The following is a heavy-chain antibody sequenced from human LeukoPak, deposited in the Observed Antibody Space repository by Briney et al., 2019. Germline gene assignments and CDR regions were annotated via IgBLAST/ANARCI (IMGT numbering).Heavy chain of an antibody. CDR3: AREPAAGGDDYYYMDV. V-gene: IGHV3-48*01. J-gene: IGHJ6*03. Sequence: PGGSLRLSCAASGFTFSSYSMNWVRQAPGKGLEWVSYISSSSSSIYYADSVKGRFTISRDNAKNSLYLQMNSLRAEDTAVYYCAREPAAGGDDYYYMDVWGKGTTVTVSS. D-gene: IGHD6-13*01. CDR1: GFTFSSYS. CDR2: ISSSSSSI.